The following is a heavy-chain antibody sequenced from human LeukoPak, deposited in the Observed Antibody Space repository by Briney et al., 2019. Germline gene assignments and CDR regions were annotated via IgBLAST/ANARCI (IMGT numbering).Heavy chain of an antibody. D-gene: IGHD6-25*01. V-gene: IGHV3-23*01. CDR3: AKDKGQRDN. J-gene: IGHJ4*02. Sequence: GGSLRLSCAASGFTFSSYAMSWVRQAPGKGLEWVSVISGSGGSTYYADSVKGRFTISRDNPKNTVYLQMNSLRAEDTAVYYCAKDKGQRDNWGQGTLVTVSS. CDR1: GFTFSSYA. CDR2: ISGSGGST.